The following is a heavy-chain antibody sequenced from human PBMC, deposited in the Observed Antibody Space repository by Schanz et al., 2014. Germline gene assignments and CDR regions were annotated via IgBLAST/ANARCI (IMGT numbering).Heavy chain of an antibody. Sequence: VQLVESGGGVVQPGRSLRLSCAASGFSIRNHDMHWVRQATGAGLEWVSAIGTAGDTFYLDSVKGRFTISRENAKNSLYLQMNSLRAEDTAVYYCAREEGWGIAAAGPKHYYYGMDVWGQGTTVTVSS. CDR1: GFSIRNHD. CDR3: AREEGWGIAAAGPKHYYYGMDV. V-gene: IGHV3-13*04. CDR2: IGTAGDT. J-gene: IGHJ6*02. D-gene: IGHD6-13*01.